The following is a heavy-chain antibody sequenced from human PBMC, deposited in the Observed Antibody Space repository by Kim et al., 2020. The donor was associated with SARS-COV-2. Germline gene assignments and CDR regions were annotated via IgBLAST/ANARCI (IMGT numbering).Heavy chain of an antibody. Sequence: PSLKSRVTISVDTSKNQFSLKLSSVTAADTAVYYCARTGFRAIGGRLPDYWGQGTLVTVSS. J-gene: IGHJ4*02. D-gene: IGHD4-17*01. V-gene: IGHV4-34*01. CDR3: ARTGFRAIGGRLPDY.